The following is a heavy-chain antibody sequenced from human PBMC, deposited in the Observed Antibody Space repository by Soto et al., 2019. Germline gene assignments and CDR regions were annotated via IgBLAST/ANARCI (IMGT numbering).Heavy chain of an antibody. CDR1: GGTFSSYT. J-gene: IGHJ4*02. CDR3: AMTARGGYCSSTSCYEVDY. Sequence: SVKVSCKASGGTFSSYTISWVRQAPGQGLEWMGRIIPILGIANYAQKFQGRVTITADKSTSTAYMELSSLRFEDTAVYYFAMTARGGYCSSTSCYEVDYWGQGTLVTVSS. V-gene: IGHV1-69*02. CDR2: IIPILGIA. D-gene: IGHD2-2*03.